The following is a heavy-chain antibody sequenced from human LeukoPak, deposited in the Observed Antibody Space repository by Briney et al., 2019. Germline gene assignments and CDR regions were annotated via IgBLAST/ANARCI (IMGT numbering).Heavy chain of an antibody. CDR1: GFTFTGSA. CDR2: IVVGSGNT. D-gene: IGHD3-22*01. CDR3: AAGTSSGSSPYFDY. J-gene: IGHJ4*02. Sequence: GTSVKVSCKAFGFTFTGSAMQWVRQARGQRLEWIGWIVVGSGNTNYAQKFQERVTITRDMSTSTAYMELSSLRSEDTAVYYCAAGTSSGSSPYFDYWGQGTLVTVSS. V-gene: IGHV1-58*02.